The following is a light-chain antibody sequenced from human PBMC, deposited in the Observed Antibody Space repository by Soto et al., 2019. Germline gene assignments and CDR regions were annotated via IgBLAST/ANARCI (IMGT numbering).Light chain of an antibody. CDR3: SSYTSRSIYV. CDR2: EVS. CDR1: NSDVGGYNY. J-gene: IGLJ1*01. V-gene: IGLV2-14*01. Sequence: QSVLTQPASVSETPGQWITISCTGTNSDVGGYNYVSWYQQHPGKAPKLMIFEVSRRPSGVSNRFSGSKSGNTASLTISGLQTEDEADYYCSSYTSRSIYVFGTGTKVTVL.